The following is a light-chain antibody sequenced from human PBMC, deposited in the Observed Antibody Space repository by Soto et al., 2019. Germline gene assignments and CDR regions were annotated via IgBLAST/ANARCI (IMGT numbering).Light chain of an antibody. V-gene: IGKV3-20*01. Sequence: WTQSPGTLPLPPGARATLSCRASQSVGGSLAWYQQRPGQAPRLLVYHTSNRATGIPDRFSASGSGTDFTLTISRPEPEDFAVYYCQQYDSSPRTFGQGTKVDIK. J-gene: IGKJ1*01. CDR2: HTS. CDR3: QQYDSSPRT. CDR1: QSVGGS.